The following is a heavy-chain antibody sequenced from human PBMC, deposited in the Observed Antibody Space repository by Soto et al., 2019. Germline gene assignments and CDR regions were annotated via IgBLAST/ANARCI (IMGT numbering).Heavy chain of an antibody. Sequence: ASVKVSCKASGYTFTGYYMHWVRQAPGQGLEWMGWINPNSGGTNYAQKFQGWVTMTRDTSISTAYMELSRLRSDDTAVYYCARGFMYGVGATDAFDIWGQGTMVTVSS. V-gene: IGHV1-2*04. CDR2: INPNSGGT. D-gene: IGHD1-26*01. CDR1: GYTFTGYY. CDR3: ARGFMYGVGATDAFDI. J-gene: IGHJ3*02.